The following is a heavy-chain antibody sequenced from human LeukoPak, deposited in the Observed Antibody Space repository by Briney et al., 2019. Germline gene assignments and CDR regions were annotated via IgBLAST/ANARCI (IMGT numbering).Heavy chain of an antibody. Sequence: ASVKVSCKASGYSFNSQGMHWVRQAPGQGLEWMGWINTDSGNPTYAQGFTGRFVFSLHSSVSTAYLQISSLKAEDTAVYYCAREVLRFDYWGQGTLVTVSS. CDR3: AREVLRFDY. CDR1: GYSFNSQG. J-gene: IGHJ4*02. CDR2: INTDSGNP. V-gene: IGHV7-4-1*02.